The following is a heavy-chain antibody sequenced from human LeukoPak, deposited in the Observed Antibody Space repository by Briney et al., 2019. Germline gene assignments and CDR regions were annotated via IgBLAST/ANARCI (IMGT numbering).Heavy chain of an antibody. Sequence: GGSLRLSCAASGFTFSSYSMNWVRQAPGKGLEWVSSISSSSSYIYYADSVKGRFTISRDNAKNSLYLQMNSLRAEDTAVYYCASEVLMMYGRVAPFDYWGQGTLVTVSS. CDR3: ASEVLMMYGRVAPFDY. CDR2: ISSSSSYI. V-gene: IGHV3-21*01. J-gene: IGHJ4*02. CDR1: GFTFSSYS. D-gene: IGHD2-8*01.